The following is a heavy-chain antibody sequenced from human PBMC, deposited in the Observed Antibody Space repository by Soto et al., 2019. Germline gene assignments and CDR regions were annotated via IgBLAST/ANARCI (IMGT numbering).Heavy chain of an antibody. CDR3: ARVPSPFDFYYAMDV. J-gene: IGHJ6*02. Sequence: SETLSLTCTVSGGSISSGDYYWSWIRQPPGKGLEWIGYIYYSGSTYYSPSLKSRLTMSLDTSQNQFSLKLNSVTAADTAVYFCARVPSPFDFYYAMDVWGQGTTVTVSS. D-gene: IGHD3-16*01. CDR1: GGSISSGDYY. CDR2: IYYSGST. V-gene: IGHV4-30-4*02.